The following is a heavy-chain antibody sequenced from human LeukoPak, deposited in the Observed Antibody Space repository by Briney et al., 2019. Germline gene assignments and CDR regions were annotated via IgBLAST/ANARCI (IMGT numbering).Heavy chain of an antibody. V-gene: IGHV3-30*02. CDR2: IQCDGSHT. J-gene: IGHJ4*02. CDR3: ARDSPGYGGDDFDY. Sequence: GGSLRLSCAASGFTFSNYGIHWVRQAPGKGLEWVAFIQCDGSHTYYADSLKGRFTISRDNSKNTLYLQMNSLRAEDTAVYFCARDSPGYGGDDFDYWGQGTLVTVSS. D-gene: IGHD4-23*01. CDR1: GFTFSNYG.